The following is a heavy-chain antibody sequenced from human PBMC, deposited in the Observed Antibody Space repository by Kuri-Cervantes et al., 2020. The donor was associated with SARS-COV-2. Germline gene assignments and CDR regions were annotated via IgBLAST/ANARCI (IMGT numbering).Heavy chain of an antibody. V-gene: IGHV1-69*05. Sequence: SVKVSCKASGYTFTSYGISWVRQAPGQGLEWMGGIIPIFGTANYAQKFQGRVTITTDESTSTAYMELSSLRSEDTAVYYCARYGITIQNWFDPWGQGTLVTVSS. J-gene: IGHJ5*02. D-gene: IGHD3-3*01. CDR3: ARYGITIQNWFDP. CDR1: GYTFTSYG. CDR2: IIPIFGTA.